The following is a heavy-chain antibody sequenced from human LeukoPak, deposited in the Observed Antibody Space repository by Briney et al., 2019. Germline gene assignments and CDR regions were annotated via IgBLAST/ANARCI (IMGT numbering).Heavy chain of an antibody. CDR1: GFTFSSYW. D-gene: IGHD2-2*01. J-gene: IGHJ5*02. CDR2: IKQDGSEK. CDR3: ASFGGYCSSTSCYNYFGP. V-gene: IGHV3-7*01. Sequence: GGSLSLSCAASGFTFSSYWMSWVRQAPGKGLEWVANIKQDGSEKYYVDSVKGRFTISRDNAENSLFLQMNSLRAEDTAVYYCASFGGYCSSTSCYNYFGPWGQGTLVTVSS.